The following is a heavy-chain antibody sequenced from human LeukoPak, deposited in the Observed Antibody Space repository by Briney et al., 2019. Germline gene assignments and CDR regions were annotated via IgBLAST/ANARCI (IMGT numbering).Heavy chain of an antibody. CDR2: IIPIFGTA. Sequence: ASVKVSCKASGGTFSSYAISWVRQAPGQGLEWMGGIIPIFGTANYAQKFQGRVTITADESTSTAYMELSSLRSEDTAVYYCARDTYIVVVPAAVGWFDPWGQGTLVTVSS. J-gene: IGHJ5*02. CDR1: GGTFSSYA. CDR3: ARDTYIVVVPAAVGWFDP. V-gene: IGHV1-69*13. D-gene: IGHD2-2*01.